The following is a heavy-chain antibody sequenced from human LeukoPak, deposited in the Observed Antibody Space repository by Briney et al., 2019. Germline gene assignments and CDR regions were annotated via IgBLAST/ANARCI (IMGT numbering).Heavy chain of an antibody. CDR2: INHSGST. CDR3: ARCGSYYWLIY. V-gene: IGHV4-34*01. Sequence: SETLSLTCAVYGGSFSGYYWSWIRQPPGKGLEWIGEINHSGSTNYNPSLKSRVTISVDTSKNQFSLKLSSVTAADTAVYYCARCGSYYWLIYWGQGTLVSVSS. D-gene: IGHD1-26*01. CDR1: GGSFSGYY. J-gene: IGHJ4*02.